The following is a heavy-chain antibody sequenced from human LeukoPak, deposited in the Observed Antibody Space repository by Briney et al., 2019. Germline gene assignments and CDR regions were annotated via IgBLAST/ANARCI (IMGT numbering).Heavy chain of an antibody. CDR1: GYTFTSYY. Sequence: ASVKVSCKASGYTFTSYYMHWVRQAPGQGLEWMGIINPSGGSTSYAQKFQGRVTMTRDTSTSTVYMELSSLRSEDTAVYYCARIYCSSTSCYGGYWYFDLWGRGTLVTVSS. J-gene: IGHJ2*01. V-gene: IGHV1-46*01. D-gene: IGHD2-2*01. CDR3: ARIYCSSTSCYGGYWYFDL. CDR2: INPSGGST.